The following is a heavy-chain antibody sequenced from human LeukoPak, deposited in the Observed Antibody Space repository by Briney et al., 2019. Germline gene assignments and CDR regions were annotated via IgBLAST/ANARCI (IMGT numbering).Heavy chain of an antibody. CDR1: GGSFSGYY. Sequence: PSETLSLTCAAYGGSFSGYYWSWIRQPPGKGLEWIGEINHSGSTNYNPSLKSRVTISVDTSKNQFSLKLSSVTAADTAVYYCARAVTTVTTPNYFDYWGQGTLVTVSS. CDR2: INHSGST. D-gene: IGHD4-17*01. J-gene: IGHJ4*02. V-gene: IGHV4-34*01. CDR3: ARAVTTVTTPNYFDY.